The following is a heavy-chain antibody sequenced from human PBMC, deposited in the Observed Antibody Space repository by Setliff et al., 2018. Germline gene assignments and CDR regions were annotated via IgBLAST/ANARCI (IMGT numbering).Heavy chain of an antibody. V-gene: IGHV4-4*07. CDR1: GDSISNYY. CDR3: ARGPRYSGSYYVNY. Sequence: PSETLSLTCTVSGDSISNYYWIRQTAGKGLEWIGSIYAGEATYYNPSLESRVVISVDSSKKRFSLNLSSVTAADTAVYYCARGPRYSGSYYVNYWGQGTLVTVSS. CDR2: IYAGEAT. J-gene: IGHJ4*02. D-gene: IGHD1-26*01.